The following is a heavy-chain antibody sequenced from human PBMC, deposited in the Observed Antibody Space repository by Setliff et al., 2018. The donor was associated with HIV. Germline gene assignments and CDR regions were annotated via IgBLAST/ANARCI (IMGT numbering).Heavy chain of an antibody. V-gene: IGHV3-48*04. CDR3: AAQGVL. Sequence: GSLRLSCAASGFSFSSYWMSWVRQAPGKGLEWLSYISSSGTTTYYADSVKGRFTISRDNAKNSVLLQMNSLRVEDTAVYFCAAQGVLWGQGTQVTVSS. CDR2: ISSSGTTT. CDR1: GFSFSSYW. J-gene: IGHJ4*02.